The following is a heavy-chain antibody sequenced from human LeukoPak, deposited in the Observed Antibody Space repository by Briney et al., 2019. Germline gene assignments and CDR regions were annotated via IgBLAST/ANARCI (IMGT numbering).Heavy chain of an antibody. Sequence: PETLSVTCSVSGASITSSADHWGWIRQPPRKGLEWNVSIEYRGCTYYSPSLRSRATVSVDTSKNRFSLRLTSVTAADTAVYYCARLWEYIKSSRSRNWFDPWGQGTLVTVSS. D-gene: IGHD2/OR15-2a*01. CDR2: IEYRGCT. CDR1: GASITSSADH. J-gene: IGHJ5*02. V-gene: IGHV4-39*01. CDR3: ARLWEYIKSSRSRNWFDP.